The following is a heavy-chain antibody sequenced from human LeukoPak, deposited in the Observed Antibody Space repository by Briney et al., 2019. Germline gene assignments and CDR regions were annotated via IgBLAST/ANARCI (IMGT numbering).Heavy chain of an antibody. J-gene: IGHJ5*02. CDR3: ARSQFYGSGSYQGRWFDP. D-gene: IGHD3-10*01. Sequence: SETLSLTCAVSGGSISSGDYSWSWIRQPPGKGLEWIGNIYYSGSTYYNPSLKSRVNISVDTSKNQFSLKLTPVTAADTAVYYCARSQFYGSGSYQGRWFDPWGQGTLVTVSS. CDR2: IYYSGST. CDR1: GGSISSGDYS. V-gene: IGHV4-30-4*07.